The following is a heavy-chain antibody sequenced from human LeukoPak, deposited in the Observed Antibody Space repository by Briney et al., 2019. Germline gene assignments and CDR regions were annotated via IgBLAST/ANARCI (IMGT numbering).Heavy chain of an antibody. CDR2: IIPIFGTA. CDR1: GGTFSSYA. CDR3: AVESLGDSSGYRQGFDY. D-gene: IGHD3-22*01. Sequence: SVKVSCKASGGTFSSYAISWVRQAPGQGLEWMGRIIPIFGTANYAQKFQGRVTITTDESTSTAYMELSSLRSEDTAVYYCAVESLGDSSGYRQGFDYWGQGTLVTVSS. V-gene: IGHV1-69*05. J-gene: IGHJ4*02.